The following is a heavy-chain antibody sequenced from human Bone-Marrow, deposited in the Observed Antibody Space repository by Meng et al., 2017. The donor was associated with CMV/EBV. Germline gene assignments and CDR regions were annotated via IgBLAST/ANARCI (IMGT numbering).Heavy chain of an antibody. Sequence: GESLKISCAASGFTFSSYWMHWVRQAPGKGLVWVSRINSDGSSTSYADSVKGRFTISRDNSKNTLYLQMNSLSPEDTAVYYCARRRRGNSGWYSFDYWGQGTLVTVSS. D-gene: IGHD6-19*01. CDR3: ARRRRGNSGWYSFDY. J-gene: IGHJ4*02. CDR2: INSDGSST. V-gene: IGHV3-74*01. CDR1: GFTFSSYW.